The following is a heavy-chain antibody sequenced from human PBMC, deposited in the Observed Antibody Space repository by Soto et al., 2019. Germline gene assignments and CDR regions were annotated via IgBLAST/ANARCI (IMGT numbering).Heavy chain of an antibody. CDR3: ARHYGDYDGGALDI. V-gene: IGHV3-33*01. D-gene: IGHD4-17*01. CDR1: GCTFSNYG. J-gene: IGHJ3*02. CDR2: IWYDGSNK. Sequence: PPRLACAAAGCTFSNYGSRCISQTQGKGLEWVAIIWYDGSNKYYADSVKGRFTIYRDNSRNTVHLQMDSLRAEDTAVYYCARHYGDYDGGALDIWGQGTMVTVSS.